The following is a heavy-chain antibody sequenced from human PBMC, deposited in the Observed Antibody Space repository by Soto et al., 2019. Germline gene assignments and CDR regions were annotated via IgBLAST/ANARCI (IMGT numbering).Heavy chain of an antibody. J-gene: IGHJ5*02. V-gene: IGHV4-30-4*01. Sequence: SETLSLTCTVSVGSISSGDYYWSWIRHPPGKGLEWIGYIYYSGSTYYNPSLKSRVTISVDTSKNQFSLKLSSVTAADTAVYYCARGGYCSSTSCYTGWFDPWGQGTLVTVSS. CDR1: VGSISSGDYY. CDR3: ARGGYCSSTSCYTGWFDP. D-gene: IGHD2-2*02. CDR2: IYYSGST.